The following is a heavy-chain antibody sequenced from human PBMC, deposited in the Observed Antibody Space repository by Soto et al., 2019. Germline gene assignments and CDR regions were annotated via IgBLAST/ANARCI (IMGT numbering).Heavy chain of an antibody. D-gene: IGHD6-13*01. V-gene: IGHV4-4*02. J-gene: IGHJ5*02. CDR1: GDSINNSHW. CDR3: AREVNSSPARGPNWFDP. Sequence: QVQLQESGPGLVQPSGTLSLTCAVSGDSINNSHWWSWVRQTPGKGLEWIGETYHSGTTNYNPSLKTQVTISIDKSKHQFSLKMNSVTAADTAVYYCAREVNSSPARGPNWFDPWGQGTLVTVSS. CDR2: TYHSGTT.